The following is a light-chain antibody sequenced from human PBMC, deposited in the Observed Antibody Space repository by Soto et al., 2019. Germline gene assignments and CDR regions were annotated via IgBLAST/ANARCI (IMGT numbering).Light chain of an antibody. CDR2: EVS. CDR3: SSYTSSSTPG. CDR1: SSDVGGYNY. J-gene: IGLJ1*01. V-gene: IGLV2-14*01. Sequence: QSALTQPASVSGSPGQSITISCTGTSSDVGGYNYVSWYQQHPGKAPKLMIYEVSNRPSGVSNRFSGSKSGNTASLTISGLQAEDGADYYCSSYTSSSTPGFGTGTKLTVL.